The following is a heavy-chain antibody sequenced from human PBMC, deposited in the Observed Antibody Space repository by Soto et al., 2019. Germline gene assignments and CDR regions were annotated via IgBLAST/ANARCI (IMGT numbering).Heavy chain of an antibody. CDR1: GGSFSGYY. Sequence: PSETLSLTCAVYGGSFSGYYWSWIRQPPGKGLEWIGEINHSGSTNYNPSLKSRVTISVDTSKNQFSLKLSSVTAADTAVYYCARTIASYQIDYWGQGTLVTVSS. D-gene: IGHD5-18*01. CDR2: INHSGST. J-gene: IGHJ4*02. CDR3: ARTIASYQIDY. V-gene: IGHV4-34*01.